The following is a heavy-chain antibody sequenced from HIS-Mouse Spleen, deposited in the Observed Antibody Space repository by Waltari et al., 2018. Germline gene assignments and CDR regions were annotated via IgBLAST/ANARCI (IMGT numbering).Heavy chain of an antibody. CDR3: ARDHVSSGWYERYFDL. Sequence: QVQLVESGGGVVQPGRSRRLSCAAAGFTFSSYAMHWVRQAPGKGLEWVAVISYDGSNKYYADSVKGRFTISRDNSKNTLYLQMNSLRAEDTAVYYCARDHVSSGWYERYFDLWGRGTLVTVSS. CDR2: ISYDGSNK. D-gene: IGHD6-19*01. CDR1: GFTFSSYA. J-gene: IGHJ2*01. V-gene: IGHV3-30-3*01.